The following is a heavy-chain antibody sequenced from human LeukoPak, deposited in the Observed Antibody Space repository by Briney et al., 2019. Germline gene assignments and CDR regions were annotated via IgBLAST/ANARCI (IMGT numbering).Heavy chain of an antibody. D-gene: IGHD2-21*02. V-gene: IGHV3-48*01. Sequence: GGSLRLSCAASGFSFGSESMNWVRQAPGKGLEWVSYIGTTSGAIYYADSVKGRFTISRGSAKNSLYLQMNSLRAEDTAVYYCARFRTWGDKAFDYWGQGTLVTVSS. CDR2: IGTTSGAI. J-gene: IGHJ4*02. CDR3: ARFRTWGDKAFDY. CDR1: GFSFGSES.